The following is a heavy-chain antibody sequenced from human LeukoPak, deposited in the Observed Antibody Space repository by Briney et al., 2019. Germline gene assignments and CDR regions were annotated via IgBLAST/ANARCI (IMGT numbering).Heavy chain of an antibody. CDR3: AGKGITGTSGWFDP. CDR1: GFTFDDYA. Sequence: GTSLRLSCAASGFTFDDYAMHWVRQAPGKGLEWVSGISWNSGSIGYADSVKGRFTISRDNAKNSLYLQMNSLRAEDTALYYCAGKGITGTSGWFDPWGQGTLVTVSS. CDR2: ISWNSGSI. V-gene: IGHV3-9*01. D-gene: IGHD1-7*01. J-gene: IGHJ5*02.